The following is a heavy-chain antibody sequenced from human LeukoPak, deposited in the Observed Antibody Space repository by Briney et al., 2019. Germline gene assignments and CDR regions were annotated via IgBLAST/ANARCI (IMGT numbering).Heavy chain of an antibody. CDR1: GFTFSSYS. Sequence: GVSLRLSCAASGFTFSSYSMNWVRQAPGKGREWVSSISSSSSYIYYADSVKGRFTISRDNAKNSLYLQMNSMRAEDTAVYYCAKFLVNWGGYPYYYYGMDVWGQGTTVTVSS. CDR3: AKFLVNWGGYPYYYYGMDV. V-gene: IGHV3-21*04. D-gene: IGHD3-3*01. J-gene: IGHJ6*02. CDR2: ISSSSSYI.